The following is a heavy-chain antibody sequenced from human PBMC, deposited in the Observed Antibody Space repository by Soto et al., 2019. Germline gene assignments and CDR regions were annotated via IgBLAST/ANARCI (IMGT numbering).Heavy chain of an antibody. V-gene: IGHV3-43*01. CDR3: IKEGRIMS. J-gene: IGHJ4*02. CDR1: GFSFGDFS. CDR2: ISWDGAYT. D-gene: IGHD1-26*01. Sequence: EVQLVESGGVVVQPGGSLRLSCVGSGFSFGDFSLHWVRQAPGKGLEWVSLISWDGAYTFYADSVKGRFTVSGDNSNSSLYLQMNSLRSEDTALYYCIKEGRIMSWGQGTLVTVSS.